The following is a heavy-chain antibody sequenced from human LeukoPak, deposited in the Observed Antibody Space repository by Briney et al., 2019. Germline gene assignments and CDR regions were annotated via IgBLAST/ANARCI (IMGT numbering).Heavy chain of an antibody. CDR3: ARARWLQLLYYGMDV. CDR2: ISSSGSTM. V-gene: IGHV3-48*03. Sequence: GGSLRLSCAASGFTFSSYEMNWVRQAPGKGLEWVSYISSSGSTMYYADSVKGRFTISRDNAKNSLFLQMNSLRAEDTAVYFCARARWLQLLYYGMDVRGQGTTVTVSS. D-gene: IGHD5-24*01. J-gene: IGHJ6*02. CDR1: GFTFSSYE.